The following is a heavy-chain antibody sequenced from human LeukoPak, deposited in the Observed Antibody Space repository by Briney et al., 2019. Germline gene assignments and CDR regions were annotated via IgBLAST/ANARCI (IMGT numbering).Heavy chain of an antibody. J-gene: IGHJ5*02. CDR3: ARQASYYDFWSGYRPNWFDP. V-gene: IGHV4-34*01. Sequence: SETLSLTCAVYGGSFSGYYWSWIRQPPGKGLEWIGEINHSGSTNYNPSLKSRVTISVDTSKNQFSLKLSSVTAADTAVYYCARQASYYDFWSGYRPNWFDPWGQGTLVTVSS. CDR2: INHSGST. CDR1: GGSFSGYY. D-gene: IGHD3-3*01.